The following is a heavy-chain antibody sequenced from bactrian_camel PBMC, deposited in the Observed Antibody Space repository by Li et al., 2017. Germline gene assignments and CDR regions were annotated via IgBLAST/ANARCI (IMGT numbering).Heavy chain of an antibody. CDR2: ISESGGQT. D-gene: IGHD7*01. V-gene: IGHV3S40*01. Sequence: DVQLVESGGGSVQAGGSLQLSCAASGFTFSNTEMSWVRQAPGKGLEWVSGISESGGQTSYADSVKGRFTISRDNAKNTLYLQLNSLKTEDSAMYYCGRGYGGGFDRGQGTQVTVS. CDR1: GFTFSNTE. J-gene: IGHJ4*01.